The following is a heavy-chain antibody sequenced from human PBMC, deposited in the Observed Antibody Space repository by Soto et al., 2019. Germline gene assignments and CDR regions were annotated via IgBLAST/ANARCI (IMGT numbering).Heavy chain of an antibody. V-gene: IGHV3-23*01. J-gene: IGHJ5*02. Sequence: GGSRRLSCAASGFTFSNYAMSWVRQAPGKWLECVSAISGSGGSTYYADSVKGRFTISRHNSTNTLYLQMNSLRAEHTAVYYCAKAGIHKARLAPWGKGTLVPV. CDR2: ISGSGGST. D-gene: IGHD1-20*01. CDR3: AKAGIHKARLAP. CDR1: GFTFSNYA.